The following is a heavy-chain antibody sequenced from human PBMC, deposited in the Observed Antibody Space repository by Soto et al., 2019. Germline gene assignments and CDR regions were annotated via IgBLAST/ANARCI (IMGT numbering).Heavy chain of an antibody. V-gene: IGHV5-51*01. J-gene: IGHJ6*02. CDR2: IYPVDSDT. CDR3: ARTRAFTLGLHFDGMHV. Sequence: PGESLKISCQGSGYSFASYWIGWVRQMPGKDLEWMGIIYPVDSDTRYSPSFQGQVTISADKSLRTAYLQWTSLKASDTALYYCARTRAFTLGLHFDGMHVWGPGTSVTVSS. CDR1: GYSFASYW. D-gene: IGHD2-15*01.